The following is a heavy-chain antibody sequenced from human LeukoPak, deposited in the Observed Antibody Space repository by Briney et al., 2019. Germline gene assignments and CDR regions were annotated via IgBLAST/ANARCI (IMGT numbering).Heavy chain of an antibody. CDR2: ISSSSYI. Sequence: GGSLRLSCAASGFTFSSYSMNWVRQAPGKGLEWVSSISSSSYIYYADSVKGRFTISRDNAKNSLYLQMNSLRAEDTAVYYCARDLYGTSRGYSGYDFDYWGQGTLVTVSS. J-gene: IGHJ4*02. D-gene: IGHD5-12*01. V-gene: IGHV3-21*01. CDR1: GFTFSSYS. CDR3: ARDLYGTSRGYSGYDFDY.